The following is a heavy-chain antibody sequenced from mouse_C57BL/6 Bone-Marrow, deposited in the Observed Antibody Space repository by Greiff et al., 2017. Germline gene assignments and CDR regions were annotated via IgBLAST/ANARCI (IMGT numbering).Heavy chain of an antibody. CDR2: IDPSDSYT. J-gene: IGHJ3*01. CDR3: AIPRWFAY. Sequence: QVQLQQPGAELVRPGTSVKLSCKASGYTFTSYWMHWVKQRPGQGLEWIGVIDPSDSYTNYNQKFKGKATLTVDTSSSTAYMQLSSLTSEDSAVYDGAIPRWFAYWGQGTLVTVSA. V-gene: IGHV1-59*01. CDR1: GYTFTSYW.